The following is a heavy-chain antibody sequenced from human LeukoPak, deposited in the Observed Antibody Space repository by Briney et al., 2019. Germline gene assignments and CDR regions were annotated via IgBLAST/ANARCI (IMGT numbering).Heavy chain of an antibody. J-gene: IGHJ4*02. CDR2: IWFDGSNK. CDR3: VRDPSGSGFAFDS. Sequence: GRSLRLSCAASGFIFSNDAMHWVRQAPGKGLEWVAFIWFDGSNKHYADSVKGRFTISRDNSEDTLYLQMNSLRAEDTAVYYCVRDPSGSGFAFDSWGQGALVTVSS. CDR1: GFIFSNDA. V-gene: IGHV3-33*01. D-gene: IGHD1-1*01.